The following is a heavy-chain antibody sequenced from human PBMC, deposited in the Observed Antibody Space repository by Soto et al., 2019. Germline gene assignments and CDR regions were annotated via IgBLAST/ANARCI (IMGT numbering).Heavy chain of an antibody. CDR3: TTGPYYYDSSGYSPDFDY. V-gene: IGHV3-15*07. CDR1: GFTFSNAW. CDR2: IKSKTDGGTT. Sequence: EVQLVESGGGLVKPGGSLRLSCAASGFTFSNAWMNWVRQAPGKGLEWVGRIKSKTDGGTTDYAAPVKGRFTISREDSKNTLYLQMNSLKTEDSAVYYCTTGPYYYDSSGYSPDFDYWGQGTLVTVSS. J-gene: IGHJ4*02. D-gene: IGHD3-22*01.